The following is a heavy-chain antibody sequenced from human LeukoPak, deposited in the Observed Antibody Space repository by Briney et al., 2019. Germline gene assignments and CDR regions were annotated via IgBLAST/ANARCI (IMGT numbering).Heavy chain of an antibody. CDR1: GYTFTSYG. D-gene: IGHD3-16*02. J-gene: IGHJ4*02. CDR3: ARDRITFGGVIVPGRHDY. Sequence: ASVKVSCKASGYTFTSYGISWVRQAPGQELEWMVWISAYNGKTNYAQKLQGRVTMTTDTYTSTAYMELRSLRSDDTAVYYCARDRITFGGVIVPGRHDYWGQGTLVTVSS. CDR2: ISAYNGKT. V-gene: IGHV1-18*01.